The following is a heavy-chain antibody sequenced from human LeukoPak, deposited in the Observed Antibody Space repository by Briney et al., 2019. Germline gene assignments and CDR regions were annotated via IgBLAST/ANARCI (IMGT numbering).Heavy chain of an antibody. D-gene: IGHD1-1*01. Sequence: SETLSLTCAVYGGSFSGYYWSWIRQPPGKGLEWIGEIDHSGSTNYNPSLKSRVTISVDTSKNQFSLKLSSVTAADTAVYYCARHPYNWNDPYYFDYWGQGTLVTVSS. V-gene: IGHV4-34*01. CDR3: ARHPYNWNDPYYFDY. CDR2: IDHSGST. J-gene: IGHJ4*02. CDR1: GGSFSGYY.